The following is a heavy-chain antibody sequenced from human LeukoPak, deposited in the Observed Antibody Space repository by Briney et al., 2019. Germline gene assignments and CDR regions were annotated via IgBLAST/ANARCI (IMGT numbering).Heavy chain of an antibody. CDR1: GFSVSTNY. Sequence: GGSLRLSCAASGFSVSTNYMSWVRQAPGRGLEWVSVIFSGDTTFYADSVKGRFTISRDISKNTLYLQMTSLRAEDTAVYYCVRAAGPTTSSYYYGMDVWGQGTTVTVSS. D-gene: IGHD1-26*01. J-gene: IGHJ6*02. V-gene: IGHV3-53*01. CDR2: IFSGDTT. CDR3: VRAAGPTTSSYYYGMDV.